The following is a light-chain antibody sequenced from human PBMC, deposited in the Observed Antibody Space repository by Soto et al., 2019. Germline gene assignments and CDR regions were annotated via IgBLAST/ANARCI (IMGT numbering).Light chain of an antibody. CDR2: EVS. Sequence: QSVLTQPPSVSGSPGQSVTISCTGSSSDVGNYNRVSWYQQPPGTAPKLMIYEVSNRPSGVPDRFSGSKSGNTASLTISGLQAEDEADYYCGLYTSSSTYVFGAGTKLTVL. CDR3: GLYTSSSTYV. V-gene: IGLV2-18*01. CDR1: SSDVGNYNR. J-gene: IGLJ1*01.